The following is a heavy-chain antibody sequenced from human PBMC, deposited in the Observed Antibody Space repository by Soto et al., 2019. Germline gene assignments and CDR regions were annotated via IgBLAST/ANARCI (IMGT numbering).Heavy chain of an antibody. CDR2: IDPSDSYT. CDR1: GYSFTSYW. D-gene: IGHD6-19*01. J-gene: IGHJ4*02. CDR3: PRHSEISSGWSWYFDY. V-gene: IGHV5-10-1*03. Sequence: EVQLVQSGAEVKKPGESLRISCKGSGYSFTSYWISWVRQMPGKGLEWMGRIDPSDSYTNYSPSFQGHVTISADKSIITAYLQWSSLKASDTAMYYWPRHSEISSGWSWYFDYWGQGTLVTVSS.